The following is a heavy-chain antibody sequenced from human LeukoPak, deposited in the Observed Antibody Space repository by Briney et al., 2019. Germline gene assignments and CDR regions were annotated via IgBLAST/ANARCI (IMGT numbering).Heavy chain of an antibody. CDR3: AKSVRVIVVGSGAGFDY. J-gene: IGHJ4*02. CDR1: GFTFSSYG. Sequence: GGSLSLSCAASGFTFSSYGMHWVRQAPGKGLEWVAVISYDGSNKYYADSVKGRFTISIDNSKNTLYLQMNSLRADDTAAYYCAKSVRVIVVGSGAGFDYWGQGTLVTVSS. CDR2: ISYDGSNK. D-gene: IGHD2-2*01. V-gene: IGHV3-30*18.